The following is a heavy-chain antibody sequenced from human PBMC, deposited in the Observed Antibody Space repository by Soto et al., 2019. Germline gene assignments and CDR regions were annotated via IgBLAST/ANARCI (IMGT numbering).Heavy chain of an antibody. D-gene: IGHD1-26*01. Sequence: QVQLQESGPGLVKPSETLSLTCTVSGGSVSSGSYYWSWIRQPPGKGLEWIGYIYYSGSTNYNPSLTSRVTISVDTSKNQFSLKLSSVTAADTAVYYCARDYASRIGGSGNGFDYWGQGTLVTVSS. J-gene: IGHJ4*02. V-gene: IGHV4-61*01. CDR2: IYYSGST. CDR3: ARDYASRIGGSGNGFDY. CDR1: GGSVSSGSYY.